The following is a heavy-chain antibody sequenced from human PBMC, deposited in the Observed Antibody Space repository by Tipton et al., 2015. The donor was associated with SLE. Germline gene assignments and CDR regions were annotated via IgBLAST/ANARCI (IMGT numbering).Heavy chain of an antibody. CDR1: GGSFSGYY. CDR3: ARFYPERPNWYFDL. CDR2: INHSGST. D-gene: IGHD1-1*01. J-gene: IGHJ2*01. Sequence: TLSLTCAVYGGSFSGYYWSWIRQPPGKGLEWIGEINHSGSTNYNPSLKSRVTISVDTSKNQFSLKLSSVTAADTAVYYCARFYPERPNWYFDLCGRGTLLTVSS. V-gene: IGHV4-34*01.